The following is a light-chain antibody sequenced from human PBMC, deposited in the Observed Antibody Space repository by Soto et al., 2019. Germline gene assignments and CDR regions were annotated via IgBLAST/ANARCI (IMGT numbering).Light chain of an antibody. V-gene: IGKV3-20*01. CDR3: QEFGSN. CDR2: GTS. CDR1: HTMDNSN. J-gene: IGKJ4*01. Sequence: IFLTQSPGTLSLSPGDRATLSCRASHTMDNSNLAWYQHKPGHAPRLLIYGTSNRATGIPDRFSGSRSGTDFILTITSLEPEDFAVYYCQEFGSNFGGGTRVE.